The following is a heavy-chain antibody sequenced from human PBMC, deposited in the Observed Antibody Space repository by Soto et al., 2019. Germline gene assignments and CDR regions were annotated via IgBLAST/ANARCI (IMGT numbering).Heavy chain of an antibody. CDR3: AKEGIYDFFARGLGMDV. V-gene: IGHV3-30*18. D-gene: IGHD3-3*01. Sequence: PGGSVRLSCAASGFTYSSYGMHWVRQAPGKGLEWGEDIAYDGSKKYVADAVKGRFTSSRDNSKNPLYLQMNSPRAEDTAVYYCAKEGIYDFFARGLGMDVWGQATTVTVSS. CDR2: IAYDGSKK. J-gene: IGHJ6*01. CDR1: GFTYSSYG.